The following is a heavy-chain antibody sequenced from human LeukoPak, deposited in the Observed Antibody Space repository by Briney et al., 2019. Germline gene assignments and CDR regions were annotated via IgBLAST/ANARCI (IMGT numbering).Heavy chain of an antibody. CDR2: IYLSGSS. CDR3: ASQRYSRTGRFDY. V-gene: IGHV4-4*08. D-gene: IGHD6-13*01. Sequence: SETPSLTCTVSGASMTNFYCTWIRRPPGKPLEWLGYIYLSGSSNYNPSLKSRVTISVDTSKNQFSLKMNSVTAADTAIYYCASQRYSRTGRFDYWGQGVLVTVSS. CDR1: GASMTNFY. J-gene: IGHJ4*02.